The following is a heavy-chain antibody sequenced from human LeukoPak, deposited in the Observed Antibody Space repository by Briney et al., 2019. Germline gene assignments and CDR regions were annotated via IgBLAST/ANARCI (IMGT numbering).Heavy chain of an antibody. Sequence: PSETLSLTCAVYGGSFSGYYWRWVRQPPGKGREWVGEINHRGSTNSIPSLKSRVTISVDTSKNQFSLKLSSVTAADTAVYYCARVPGTYCSGGSCYFRTYYYYYMDVWGKGTTVTVSS. CDR2: INHRGST. CDR1: GGSFSGYY. D-gene: IGHD2-15*01. J-gene: IGHJ6*03. CDR3: ARVPGTYCSGGSCYFRTYYYYYMDV. V-gene: IGHV4-34*01.